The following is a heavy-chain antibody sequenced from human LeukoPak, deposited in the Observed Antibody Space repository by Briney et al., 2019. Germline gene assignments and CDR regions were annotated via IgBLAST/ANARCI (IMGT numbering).Heavy chain of an antibody. V-gene: IGHV1-24*01. J-gene: IGHJ4*02. CDR1: GYTLTELS. D-gene: IGHD6-19*01. CDR3: ATVVAVAGTAAFDY. CDR2: LDPEDGET. Sequence: ASVKVSCKVSGYTLTELSMHWVRQAPGKGLEWMGGLDPEDGETIYAQKFQGRVTMTEDTSTDTAYMELSSLRSEDTAVYYCATVVAVAGTAAFDYWGQGTLVTVSS.